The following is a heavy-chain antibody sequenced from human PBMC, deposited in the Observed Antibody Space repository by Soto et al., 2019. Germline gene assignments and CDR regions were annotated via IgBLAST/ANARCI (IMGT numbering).Heavy chain of an antibody. Sequence: QVQLVQSGAEVKKPGSSVKVSCKASGGTSSSYAISWVRQAPGQGLEWMGGIIPIFGTANYAQKFQGRVTITADKSTSTAYMELSSLRSEDTTVYYCARAYCGDDCYREPANWFDPWGQGTLVTVSS. J-gene: IGHJ5*02. V-gene: IGHV1-69*06. CDR3: ARAYCGDDCYREPANWFDP. D-gene: IGHD2-21*02. CDR2: IIPIFGTA. CDR1: GGTSSSYA.